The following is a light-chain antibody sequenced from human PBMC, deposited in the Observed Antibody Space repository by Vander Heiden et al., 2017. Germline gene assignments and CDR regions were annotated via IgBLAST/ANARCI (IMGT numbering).Light chain of an antibody. CDR3: MRGTHWPWT. J-gene: IGKJ1*01. V-gene: IGKV2-30*01. Sequence: VVMTQSPLSLPVTLGQPASISCRSSQSLVYSDGNTYLNCFQQRPGQSPRRLIYKVSNRDSGVPDSFSGSGSGTDFTLKISRVEAEDVGVYYCMRGTHWPWTFGQGTKVEIK. CDR2: KVS. CDR1: QSLVYSDGNTY.